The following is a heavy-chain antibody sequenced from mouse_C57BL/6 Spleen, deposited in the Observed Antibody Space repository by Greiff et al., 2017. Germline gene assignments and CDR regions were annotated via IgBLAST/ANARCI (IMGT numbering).Heavy chain of an antibody. CDR2: IWRGGST. CDR3: ANYYSNYFAWFAY. J-gene: IGHJ3*01. CDR1: GFSLTSYG. V-gene: IGHV2-5*01. Sequence: VQLQQSGPGLVQPSQSLSITCTVSGFSLTSYGVHWVRQSPGKGLEWLGVIWRGGSTDYNAAFMSRLSITKDNSKSQVFFKMNSLQADDSAIYCCANYYSNYFAWFAYWGQGTLVTVSA. D-gene: IGHD2-5*01.